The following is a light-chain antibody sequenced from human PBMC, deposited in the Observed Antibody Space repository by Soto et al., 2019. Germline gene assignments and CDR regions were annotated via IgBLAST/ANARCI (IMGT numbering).Light chain of an antibody. V-gene: IGKV3-11*01. Sequence: LTQSPGILSLSPGEKATLSCTASQTVDTYMAWYQQRPGQPPRLLIPDTSHRASGVPARFRGSGSGTDVTLATTSLEPEDLAVYFCQQRRNGFSFGPGTRV. CDR1: QTVDTY. CDR2: DTS. J-gene: IGKJ3*01. CDR3: QQRRNGFS.